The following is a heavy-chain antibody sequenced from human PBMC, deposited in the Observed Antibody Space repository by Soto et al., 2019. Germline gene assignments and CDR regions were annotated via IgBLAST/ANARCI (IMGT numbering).Heavy chain of an antibody. CDR2: ISSSSSYT. CDR1: GFTFSDDY. D-gene: IGHD2-15*01. J-gene: IGHJ6*02. CDR3: ARVVGWTYYCYGMDV. V-gene: IGHV3-11*05. Sequence: GGALRLSCGASGFTFSDDYMSLIRQAPGKGLEWVSYISSSSSYTNYADSVKGRFTISRDNAKNSLYLQMNSLRAEDTAVYYCARVVGWTYYCYGMDVWGQGTTVTVSS.